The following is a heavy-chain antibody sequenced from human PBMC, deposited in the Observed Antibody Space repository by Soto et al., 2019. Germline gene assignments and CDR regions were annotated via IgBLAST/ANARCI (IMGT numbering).Heavy chain of an antibody. CDR3: ARDQRYYCATTSCYVFDS. Sequence: EVQLLESGGGLVQPGGSLRLSCAASGFTFTTYAMSWVRQAPGKGREWVSAVTGSGNGTYYEYSVKGRFTISRDNFKNTLYLEMNSLRDEDTAVYYCARDQRYYCATTSCYVFDSWGQGALVTVSS. CDR2: VTGSGNGT. J-gene: IGHJ4*02. V-gene: IGHV3-23*01. D-gene: IGHD2-2*01. CDR1: GFTFTTYA.